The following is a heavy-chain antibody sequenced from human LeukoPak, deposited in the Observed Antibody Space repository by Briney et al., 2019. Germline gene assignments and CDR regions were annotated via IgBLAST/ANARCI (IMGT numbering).Heavy chain of an antibody. CDR1: GYTSTDYY. CDR3: ARGDSSSWYCFDY. Sequence: ASVKVSCKASGYTSTDYYIHWVRQAPGQGLEWMGWFNPNSGATNYAQKFQGRVTMTRDTSITTAYMELSSLRSDDTAVYYCARGDSSSWYCFDYWGRGTLVAVSS. CDR2: FNPNSGAT. J-gene: IGHJ4*02. V-gene: IGHV1-2*02. D-gene: IGHD6-13*01.